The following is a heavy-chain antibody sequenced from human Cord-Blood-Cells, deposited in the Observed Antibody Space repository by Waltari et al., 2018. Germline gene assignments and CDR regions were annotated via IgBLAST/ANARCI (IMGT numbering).Heavy chain of an antibody. CDR3: ARGSSSSFDY. V-gene: IGHV3-53*01. D-gene: IGHD6-6*01. J-gene: IGHJ4*02. Sequence: EVQLVESGGGLIQPGGSLRLPCAASGVTVSSNYMSWVRQAAGKGLEWVSVVYSGGSTYYADSVKGRFTISRNNSKNTLYLQMNSLRAEDTAVYYCARGSSSSFDYWGQGTLVTVSS. CDR1: GVTVSSNY. CDR2: VYSGGST.